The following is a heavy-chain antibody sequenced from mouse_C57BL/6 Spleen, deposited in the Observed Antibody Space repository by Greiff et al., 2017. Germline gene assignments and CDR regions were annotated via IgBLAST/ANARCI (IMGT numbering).Heavy chain of an antibody. V-gene: IGHV1-69*01. J-gene: IGHJ1*03. CDR1: GYTFTSYW. Sequence: QVQLQQPGAELVMPGASVKLSCKASGYTFTSYWMHWVKQRPGQGLEWIGEIDPSDSYTNYNQKFKGKSTLTVDKSSSTAYMQLSSLTSEDSAVYYCARRYGDACWYFDVWGTGTTVTVSS. D-gene: IGHD2-13*01. CDR3: ARRYGDACWYFDV. CDR2: IDPSDSYT.